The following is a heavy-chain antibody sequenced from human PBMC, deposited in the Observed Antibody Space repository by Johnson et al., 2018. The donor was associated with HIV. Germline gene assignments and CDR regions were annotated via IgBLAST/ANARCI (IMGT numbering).Heavy chain of an antibody. V-gene: IGHV3-30*18. J-gene: IGHJ3*02. CDR1: GFTFSSYA. CDR2: ISYDASNK. CDR3: AKQYYGSGGSVHAFDI. Sequence: QVQLVESGGGVVQPGRSLRLSCAASGFTFSSYAMHWVRQAPGKGLEWVAVISYDASNKYYADSVKGRFTVSRDNSKNTVYLQMNSLRAEDTAVYYCAKQYYGSGGSVHAFDIWGQGTMVTVSS. D-gene: IGHD3-10*01.